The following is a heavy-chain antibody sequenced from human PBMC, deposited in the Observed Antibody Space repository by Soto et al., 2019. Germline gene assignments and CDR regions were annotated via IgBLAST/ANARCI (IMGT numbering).Heavy chain of an antibody. V-gene: IGHV1-69*01. CDR1: GGTFSTSS. CDR3: ARDVVRSTAGDS. Sequence: QLQLVQSGTEVKEPGSSVKVSCKASGGTFSTSSFVWVRQGPGQGLEWMGGIIPIFTRTNFAQKFQGRVTSSADVSTRTTYMELRSLTSEDTAIYYCARDVVRSTAGDSWGQGTLVTVSS. J-gene: IGHJ4*02. D-gene: IGHD2-15*01. CDR2: IIPIFTRT.